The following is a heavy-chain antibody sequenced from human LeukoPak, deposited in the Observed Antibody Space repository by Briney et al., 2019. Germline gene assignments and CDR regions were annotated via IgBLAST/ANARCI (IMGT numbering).Heavy chain of an antibody. V-gene: IGHV1-24*01. CDR1: GYTLNELS. J-gene: IGHJ4*02. Sequence: GASVKVSCKVSGYTLNELSMHWVRQALGKGLEWMGGFDPQDGKTLYAQKFQGRVTMTEDTSTDTAYMELSSLRSEDTAVYYCATGFTYYDIMTGSLPFDHWGQGTLVAVSS. CDR2: FDPQDGKT. D-gene: IGHD3-9*01. CDR3: ATGFTYYDIMTGSLPFDH.